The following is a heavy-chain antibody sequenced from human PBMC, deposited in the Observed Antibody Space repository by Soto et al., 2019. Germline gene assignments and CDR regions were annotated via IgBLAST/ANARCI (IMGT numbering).Heavy chain of an antibody. D-gene: IGHD3-3*01. CDR3: AKDRITTCGDAFDL. CDR1: GGTLSTYI. J-gene: IGHJ3*01. V-gene: IGHV1-69*04. CDR2: IIPIPDIT. Sequence: SVKVSCKAPGGTLSTYIISWVRQAPGQGLEWMGRIIPIPDITNYAQKFQGRVTVTADRSTSTAYMELTSLKSEDTAVYYCAKDRITTCGDAFDLWGQGTMVTVS.